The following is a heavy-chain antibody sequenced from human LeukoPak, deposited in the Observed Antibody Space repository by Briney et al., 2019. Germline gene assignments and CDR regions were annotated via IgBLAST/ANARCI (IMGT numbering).Heavy chain of an antibody. CDR3: AADIVVVPAAINDY. Sequence: ASVKVSCKASGCTFTGYYMHWVRQAPGQGLEWMGWINPNSGGTNYAQKFQGRVTMTRDTSISTAYMELSRLRPDDTAVYYCAADIVVVPAAINDYWGQGTLVTVSS. CDR1: GCTFTGYY. J-gene: IGHJ4*02. D-gene: IGHD2-2*02. CDR2: INPNSGGT. V-gene: IGHV1-2*02.